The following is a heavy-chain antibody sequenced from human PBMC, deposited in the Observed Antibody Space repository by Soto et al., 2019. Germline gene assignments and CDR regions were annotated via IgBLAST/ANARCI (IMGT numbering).Heavy chain of an antibody. J-gene: IGHJ4*02. D-gene: IGHD2-15*01. Sequence: EVRLVESGGGLVQPGKSLTLSCGVSGFNVKNNYMSWVRQAPGKGLEWVSVIYTEDRTYYADSVKDRFTIFRDASKNTLHLQMDSLRAADTAVYYCTKDSVVVGGPHYFDSWGPGTLVTVSS. CDR1: GFNVKNNY. CDR3: TKDSVVVGGPHYFDS. V-gene: IGHV3-66*01. CDR2: IYTEDRT.